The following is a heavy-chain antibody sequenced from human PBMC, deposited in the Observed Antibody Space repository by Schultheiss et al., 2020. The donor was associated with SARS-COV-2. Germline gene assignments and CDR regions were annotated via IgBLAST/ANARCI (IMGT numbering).Heavy chain of an antibody. V-gene: IGHV4-31*03. D-gene: IGHD6-13*01. Sequence: SETLSLTCTVSGGSISSGGYYWSWIRQHPGKGLECIGYIYYSGSTYYNPSLKSRVTISVDTSKNQFSLKLSSVTAADTAVYYCARAVAAADYEEYYYYGMDVWGQGTTVTVSS. J-gene: IGHJ6*02. CDR3: ARAVAAADYEEYYYYGMDV. CDR1: GGSISSGGYY. CDR2: IYYSGST.